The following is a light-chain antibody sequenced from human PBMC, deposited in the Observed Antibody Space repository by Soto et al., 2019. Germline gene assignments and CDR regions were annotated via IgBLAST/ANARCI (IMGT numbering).Light chain of an antibody. Sequence: QSALTQPASVSGSPGQSITLSCTGTSSDVGGYNYVSWYQQHPGKAPKLMIYEVSNRPAGVSNRFSGSKFGNTASLTISGLQSEGDADYYSSSYTSGSTEVFGGGTQLTV. V-gene: IGLV2-14*01. CDR2: EVS. J-gene: IGLJ2*01. CDR1: SSDVGGYNY. CDR3: SSYTSGSTEV.